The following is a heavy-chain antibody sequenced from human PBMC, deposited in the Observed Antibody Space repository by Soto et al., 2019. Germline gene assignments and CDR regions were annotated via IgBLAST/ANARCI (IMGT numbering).Heavy chain of an antibody. Sequence: PGGSLRLSCAASGFTFSSYAMSWVRHAPGKGLEWVSAISGSGGSTYYADSVKGRFTISRDNSKNTLYLQMNSLRAEDTAVYYCAKMLQGGGTPPLYGYYGMDVWGQGTTVTVSS. CDR2: ISGSGGST. D-gene: IGHD3-16*01. V-gene: IGHV3-23*01. CDR3: AKMLQGGGTPPLYGYYGMDV. CDR1: GFTFSSYA. J-gene: IGHJ6*02.